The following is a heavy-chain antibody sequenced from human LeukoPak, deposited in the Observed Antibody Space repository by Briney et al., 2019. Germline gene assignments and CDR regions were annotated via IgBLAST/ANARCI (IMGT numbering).Heavy chain of an antibody. CDR3: ARDLVSQYYYDSSGYSFDY. J-gene: IGHJ4*02. Sequence: PSETLSLTCTVSGGSISSSSYYWGWIRQPPGKGLEWIGSIYYSGSTYYNPSLKSRVTISVDTSKNQFSLKLSSVTAADTAVYYCARDLVSQYYYDSSGYSFDYWGQGTLVTVSS. CDR2: IYYSGST. D-gene: IGHD3-22*01. V-gene: IGHV4-39*07. CDR1: GGSISSSSYY.